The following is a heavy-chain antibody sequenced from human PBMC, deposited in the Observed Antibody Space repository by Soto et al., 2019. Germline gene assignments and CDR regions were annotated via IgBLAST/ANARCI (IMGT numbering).Heavy chain of an antibody. J-gene: IGHJ2*01. V-gene: IGHV4-34*01. CDR1: GGSFRGYY. CDR3: ARERITMGRGGIIRYFDL. D-gene: IGHD3-10*01. CDR2: INHSGST. Sequence: SETLSLTCAVYGGSFRGYYWSWIRQPPGKWLEWIGEINHSGSTNYNPSLKSRVTISVDTSKNQFSLKLSSVTAADTAVYYCARERITMGRGGIIRYFDLWGRGTLVPVSS.